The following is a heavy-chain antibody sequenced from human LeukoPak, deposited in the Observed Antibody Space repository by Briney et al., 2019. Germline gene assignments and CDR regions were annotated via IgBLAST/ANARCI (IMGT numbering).Heavy chain of an antibody. J-gene: IGHJ6*03. CDR1: GGSFSGYY. CDR3: ARERYYALYYYYYMDV. CDR2: INHSGST. Sequence: SETLSLTCAVYGGSFSGYYWSRIRQPPGKGLEWIGEINHSGSTNYNPSLKSRVTISVDTSKIQFSLKLSSVTAADTAVYYCARERYYALYYYYYMDVWGKGTTVTVSS. V-gene: IGHV4-34*01. D-gene: IGHD3-10*01.